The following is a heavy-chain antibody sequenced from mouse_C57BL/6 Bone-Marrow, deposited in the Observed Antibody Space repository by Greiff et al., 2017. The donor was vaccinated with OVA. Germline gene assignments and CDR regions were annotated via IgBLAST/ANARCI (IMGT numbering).Heavy chain of an antibody. V-gene: IGHV1-63*01. CDR2: IYPGGGYT. D-gene: IGHD1-1*01. J-gene: IGHJ4*01. CDR1: GYTFTNYW. CDR3: ARWGNYGRGAMDY. Sequence: VQLQQSGAELVRPGTSVKMSCKASGYTFTNYWIGWAKQRPGHGLEWIGDIYPGGGYTNYNEKFKGKATLTADKSSSTAYMQFSSLTSEDSAIYYCARWGNYGRGAMDYWGQGTSVTVSS.